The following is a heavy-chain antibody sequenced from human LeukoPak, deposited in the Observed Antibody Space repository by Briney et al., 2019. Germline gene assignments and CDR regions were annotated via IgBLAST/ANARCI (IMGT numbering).Heavy chain of an antibody. D-gene: IGHD2-15*01. CDR1: EFTFSSYS. V-gene: IGHV3-21*05. CDR2: ITNSGNSK. Sequence: GGSLRLSCAASEFTFSSYSMNWVRQAPGKGLEWVSYITNSGNSKSYADSVKGRFTISRDNAKNSLYLQMNSLRAEDTAVYYCARPGQCSGTTCYYHYYYGMDVWGQGTTVSVSS. CDR3: ARPGQCSGTTCYYHYYYGMDV. J-gene: IGHJ6*02.